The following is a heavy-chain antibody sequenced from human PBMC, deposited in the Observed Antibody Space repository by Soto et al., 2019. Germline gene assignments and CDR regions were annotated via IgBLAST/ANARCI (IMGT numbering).Heavy chain of an antibody. Sequence: SETLSLTYTVSGGSISSYYWGWIRQPPGKGLEWIGYIYYSGSTNYNPSLKSRVTISVDTSKNQFSLKLSSVTAADTAVYYCARGDDSDYYYYYGMDVWGQGTTVTVSS. V-gene: IGHV4-59*01. CDR2: IYYSGST. CDR3: ARGDDSDYYYYYGMDV. D-gene: IGHD3-3*01. J-gene: IGHJ6*02. CDR1: GGSISSYY.